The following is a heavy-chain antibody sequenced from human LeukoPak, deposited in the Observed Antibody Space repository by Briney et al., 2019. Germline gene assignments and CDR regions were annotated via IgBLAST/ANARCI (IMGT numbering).Heavy chain of an antibody. V-gene: IGHV3-21*01. CDR3: AGPSSSGVGY. CDR2: IGSGTSQI. Sequence: GGSLRLSCAASGFSFSAYSMNWVRQTPGKGLEWVSAIGSGTSQIWYADSVKGRFTISRDNSKNTLYVQMNSLRVEDTAVYYCAGPSSSGVGYWGQGTLVTVSS. D-gene: IGHD3-10*01. CDR1: GFSFSAYS. J-gene: IGHJ4*02.